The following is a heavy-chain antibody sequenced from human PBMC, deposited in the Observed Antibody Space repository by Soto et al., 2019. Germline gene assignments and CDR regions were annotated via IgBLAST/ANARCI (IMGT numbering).Heavy chain of an antibody. CDR2: IWYDGSNK. D-gene: IGHD3-16*01. Sequence: GGSLRLSCAASGFTFSSYGMHWVRQAPGKGLEWVAVIWYDGSNKYYADSVKGRFTISRDNSKNTLYLQMNSLRAEDTAVYYCARDSPTLGLAVWGKGTTVTVSS. J-gene: IGHJ6*04. CDR1: GFTFSSYG. CDR3: ARDSPTLGLAV. V-gene: IGHV3-33*01.